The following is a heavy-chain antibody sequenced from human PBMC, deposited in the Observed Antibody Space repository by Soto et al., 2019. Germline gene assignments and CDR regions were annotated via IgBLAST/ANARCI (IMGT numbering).Heavy chain of an antibody. J-gene: IGHJ6*02. CDR1: GFTVSSNY. D-gene: IGHD1-26*01. Sequence: VQLVETGGGLIQPGGSLRLSCAASGFTVSSNYMSWVRQAPGRGLEWVSVIYSGGDTYYADSVKGRFTISRDNSKNTLYLQMNSLRDEDTAVYYCARDLLGRPYYYGMDVWGQGTTVIVSS. CDR2: IYSGGDT. CDR3: ARDLLGRPYYYGMDV. V-gene: IGHV3-53*02.